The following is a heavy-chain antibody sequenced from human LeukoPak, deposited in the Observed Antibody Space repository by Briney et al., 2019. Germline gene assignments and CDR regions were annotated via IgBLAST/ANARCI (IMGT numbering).Heavy chain of an antibody. CDR3: ARDPPQPGITAAGYFDL. D-gene: IGHD6-13*01. Sequence: KSSEALSLTCTVSGDSISSSSWSWIRQPPGKGLERIGYIYYSGSTNYNSSLKSRVTISADTSKNQFSLKVRSVTAADTAVYYCARDPPQPGITAAGYFDLWGRGTLVTVSS. CDR2: IYYSGST. J-gene: IGHJ2*01. CDR1: GDSISSSS. V-gene: IGHV4-59*01.